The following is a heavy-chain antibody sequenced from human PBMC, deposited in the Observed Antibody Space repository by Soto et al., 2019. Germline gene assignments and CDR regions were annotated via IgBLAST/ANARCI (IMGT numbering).Heavy chain of an antibody. CDR1: GASISGFY. CDR3: VRDGTKTLRDWFDP. J-gene: IGHJ5*02. CDR2: IYATGTT. V-gene: IGHV4-4*07. D-gene: IGHD1-1*01. Sequence: SETLSLTCTLSGASISGFYWSWIRKSAGKGLEWIGRIYATGTTDYYPSLKSRVMMSVDTSKKQFSLKLRSVTAADTAVYYCVRDGTKTLRDWFDPWGQGISVTVSS.